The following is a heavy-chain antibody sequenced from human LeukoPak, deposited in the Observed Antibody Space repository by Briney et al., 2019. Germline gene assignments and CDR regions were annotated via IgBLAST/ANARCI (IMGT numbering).Heavy chain of an antibody. J-gene: IGHJ4*02. V-gene: IGHV3-23*01. D-gene: IGHD6-19*01. CDR3: AKIAKPGIAVAGTDY. Sequence: GGSLRLSCAASGFTFSSYAMSWVRQAPGKGLEWVSAISGSGGSTYYADSVEGRFTISRDNSKNTLYLQMNSLRAEDTAVYYCAKIAKPGIAVAGTDYWGQGTLVTVSS. CDR2: ISGSGGST. CDR1: GFTFSSYA.